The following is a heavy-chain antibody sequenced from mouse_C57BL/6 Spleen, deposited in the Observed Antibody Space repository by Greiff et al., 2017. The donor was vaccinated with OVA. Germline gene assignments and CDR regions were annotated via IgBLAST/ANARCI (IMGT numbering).Heavy chain of an antibody. D-gene: IGHD4-1*01. CDR3: ARNHWDVWYFDV. CDR1: GYTFTSYW. CDR2: INPSNGGT. V-gene: IGHV1-53*01. Sequence: QVQLQQPGTELVKPGASVKLSCKASGYTFTSYWMPWVKQRPGQGLEWIGNINPSNGGTNYNEKFKSKATLTVDKSSSTAYMQLSSLTSEDSAVYYCARNHWDVWYFDVWGTGTTVTVSS. J-gene: IGHJ1*03.